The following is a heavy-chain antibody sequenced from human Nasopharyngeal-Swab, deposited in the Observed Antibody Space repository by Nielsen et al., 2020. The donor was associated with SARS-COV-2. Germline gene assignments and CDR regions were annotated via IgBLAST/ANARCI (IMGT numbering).Heavy chain of an antibody. D-gene: IGHD5-18*01. V-gene: IGHV3-23*01. Sequence: GESLKISCAASGFTFSSYTMNWVRQAPGKGLEWVSTIGGSTGNTYYAASVKGRFTISRGNSKSTLYLQMNSLSAEDTAVYYCAKRYADTYGYPANFFDYWGPGTLVTVSS. J-gene: IGHJ4*02. CDR3: AKRYADTYGYPANFFDY. CDR2: IGGSTGNT. CDR1: GFTFSSYT.